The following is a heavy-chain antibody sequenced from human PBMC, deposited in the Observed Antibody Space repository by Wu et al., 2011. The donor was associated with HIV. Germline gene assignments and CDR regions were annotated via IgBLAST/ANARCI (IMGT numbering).Heavy chain of an antibody. CDR3: TREVVATYYFDY. CDR2: INPYDGDT. J-gene: IGHJ4*02. V-gene: IGHV1-18*01. CDR1: GYKFNTYA. D-gene: IGHD5-12*01. Sequence: SYVKVRPCKASGYKFNTYAISWVRQAPGQRLEWMGWINPYDGDTKYPQKFQGRVTMTRDTSTSTVYMELSSLRSEDTAVYYCTREVVATYYFDYWGQGTLVTVSS.